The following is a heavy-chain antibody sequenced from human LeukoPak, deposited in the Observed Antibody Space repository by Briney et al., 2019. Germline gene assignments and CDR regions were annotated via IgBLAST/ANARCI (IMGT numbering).Heavy chain of an antibody. J-gene: IGHJ4*02. D-gene: IGHD6-13*01. CDR3: AKQGSSWPPPFDY. CDR2: LGDYGENT. Sequence: GASLRLSCAASGFTLSTSAMTWVRQAAGKGLEWVSSLGDYGENTFYAEIVKGRFTISRDNSRNMLYLQMNSLSAEDTAVYYCAKQGSSWPPPFDYWGQGTLVTVSP. V-gene: IGHV3-23*01. CDR1: GFTLSTSA.